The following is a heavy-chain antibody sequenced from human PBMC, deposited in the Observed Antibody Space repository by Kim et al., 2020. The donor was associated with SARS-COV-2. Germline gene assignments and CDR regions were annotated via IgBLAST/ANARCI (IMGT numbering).Heavy chain of an antibody. D-gene: IGHD1-26*01. V-gene: IGHV3-11*05. CDR2: ISGSSSDT. CDR3: ARDIEYVGSTYYFDY. Sequence: GGSLRLSCAASGFTFSDYYMSWIRQAPGKRLEWVSYISGSSSDTNYVDSVKGRFTISRDNAKNSLYLQVNNLRAEDTAVYYCARDIEYVGSTYYFDYWGQGTLVTVSS. J-gene: IGHJ4*02. CDR1: GFTFSDYY.